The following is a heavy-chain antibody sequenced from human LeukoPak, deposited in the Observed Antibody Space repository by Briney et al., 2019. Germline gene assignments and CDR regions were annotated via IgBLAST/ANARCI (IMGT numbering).Heavy chain of an antibody. CDR2: ISWDGGST. CDR1: GFTFDDYT. J-gene: IGHJ4*02. CDR3: AKVLGFGESPYNFDY. V-gene: IGHV3-43*01. D-gene: IGHD3-10*01. Sequence: GGSLRLSCAASGFTFDDYTMHWVRQAPGKGLEWVSLISWDGGSTYYADSVKGRFTISRDNSKNSLYLQMNSLRIEDTALYYCAKVLGFGESPYNFDYWGQGTLVTVSS.